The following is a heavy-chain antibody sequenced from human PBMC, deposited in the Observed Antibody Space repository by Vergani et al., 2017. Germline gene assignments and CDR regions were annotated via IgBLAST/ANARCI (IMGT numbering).Heavy chain of an antibody. CDR3: ATKIWGTPGCQIGYFRE. V-gene: IGHV3-30*03. CDR1: GFTSSYYG. Sequence: QVHLVESGGGVVQPGRSLRLSCVVSGFTSSYYGMHWVRQAPGKGLEWVAVISYDGTQKYYADSVKGRFTISRDNSKSTLYLQMNSLRTEDTAVYYCATKIWGTPGCQIGYFREWGQGTLVTVSS. CDR2: ISYDGTQK. J-gene: IGHJ1*01. D-gene: IGHD1-1*01.